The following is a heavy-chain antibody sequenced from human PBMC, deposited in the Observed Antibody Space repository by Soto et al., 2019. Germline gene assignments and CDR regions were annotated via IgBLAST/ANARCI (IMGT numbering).Heavy chain of an antibody. Sequence: EVQLVESGGGLVQPGGSLRLSCAASGFTFSDHYMQWVRQAPGKGLEWVARIRNKANSYTTIYAASVKGRFTISRDGSKNSLYLEMSSLRTEDTAVYYCSRGAEGKTPAGSLNYYYGMDVWGHGTTVTVSS. V-gene: IGHV3-72*01. D-gene: IGHD3-10*01. CDR1: GFTFSDHY. CDR3: SRGAEGKTPAGSLNYYYGMDV. J-gene: IGHJ6*02. CDR2: IRNKANSYTT.